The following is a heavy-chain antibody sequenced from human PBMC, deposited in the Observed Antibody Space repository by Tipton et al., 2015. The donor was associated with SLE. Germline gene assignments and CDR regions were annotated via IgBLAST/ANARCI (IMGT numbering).Heavy chain of an antibody. J-gene: IGHJ5*02. V-gene: IGHV4-31*03. CDR2: VFSSGTT. CDR3: ARGGTGDGRNPFDP. CDR1: GASIKSFTDY. D-gene: IGHD4-23*01. Sequence: TLSLTCSVSGASIKSFTDYWSWIRQHPGKGLEWIGYVFSSGTTYYNPSLQGRLSMSLDTSKNQLSLQLSSVTSADTAVYYCARGGTGDGRNPFDPWGQGTLVTVSS.